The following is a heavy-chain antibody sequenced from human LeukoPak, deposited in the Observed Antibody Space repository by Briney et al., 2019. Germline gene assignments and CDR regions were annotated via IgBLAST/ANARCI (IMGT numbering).Heavy chain of an antibody. CDR2: IIPIFGTA. Sequence: SVKVSCKASGGTFSSYAISWVRQAPGQGLEWMGGIIPIFGTANYAQKFQRRVTITADESTSTAYMELSSLRSEDTAVYYCARGGSPSIAAAGTVLQTFDYWGQGTLVTVSS. CDR1: GGTFSSYA. J-gene: IGHJ4*02. CDR3: ARGGSPSIAAAGTVLQTFDY. D-gene: IGHD6-13*01. V-gene: IGHV1-69*01.